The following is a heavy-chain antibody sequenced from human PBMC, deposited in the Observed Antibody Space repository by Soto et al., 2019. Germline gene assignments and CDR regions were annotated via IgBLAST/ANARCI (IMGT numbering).Heavy chain of an antibody. J-gene: IGHJ6*02. CDR1: GFTFSSYW. CDR2: IKQDGSEK. Sequence: GGSLRLSCAASGFTFSSYWMSWVRQAPGKGLEWVANIKQDGSEKYYVDSVKDRFTISRDNAKNSLYLQMNSLRAEDTAVYYCARDPGSSSWGYYGMDVWGQGTTVTVSS. D-gene: IGHD6-13*01. CDR3: ARDPGSSSWGYYGMDV. V-gene: IGHV3-7*05.